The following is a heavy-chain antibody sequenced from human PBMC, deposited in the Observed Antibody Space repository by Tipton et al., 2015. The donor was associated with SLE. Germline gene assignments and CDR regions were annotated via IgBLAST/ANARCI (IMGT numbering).Heavy chain of an antibody. CDR2: IYYSGRN. V-gene: IGHV4-39*07. CDR1: GGSISTSNNY. CDR3: ARGSCATTSCLPGGSWFDP. Sequence: TLSLTCTVSGGSISTSNNYWHWIRQPPGKGLEGIGTIYYSGRNDYNPSLKSRVTMSLDTSKNYFSLKLTSVAAADTAVYFCARGSCATTSCLPGGSWFDPWGQGTLVTVSS. J-gene: IGHJ5*02. D-gene: IGHD2-2*01.